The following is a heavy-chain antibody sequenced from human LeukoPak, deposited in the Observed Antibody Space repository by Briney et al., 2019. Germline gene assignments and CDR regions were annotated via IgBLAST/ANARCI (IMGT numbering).Heavy chain of an antibody. V-gene: IGHV3-23*01. Sequence: GGSLRLFCAASGFTFSSYAMSWVRQAPGKGLEWVSAISGSGGSTYYADSVKGRFTISRDNSKNTLYLQMNSLRGEDTAVYYCAKGPLITVAGMSWGQGTLVTVSS. D-gene: IGHD6-19*01. J-gene: IGHJ1*01. CDR1: GFTFSSYA. CDR3: AKGPLITVAGMS. CDR2: ISGSGGST.